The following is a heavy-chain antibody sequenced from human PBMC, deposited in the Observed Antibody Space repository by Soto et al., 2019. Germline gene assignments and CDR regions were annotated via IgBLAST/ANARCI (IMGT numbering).Heavy chain of an antibody. V-gene: IGHV3-30*18. D-gene: IGHD1-26*01. CDR2: ISHDGIRE. J-gene: IGHJ4*02. CDR1: GFSFSDYG. CDR3: AKDWVGGSNKYQLEY. Sequence: QVPLVESGGGVVQPGRSLRLSCAAGGFSFSDYGMHWVRQAPGKGLQWVAAISHDGIREHYADSVKGRFTASRDNSKKTVYLQLKSLRVEDTARYFCAKDWVGGSNKYQLEYWGQGT.